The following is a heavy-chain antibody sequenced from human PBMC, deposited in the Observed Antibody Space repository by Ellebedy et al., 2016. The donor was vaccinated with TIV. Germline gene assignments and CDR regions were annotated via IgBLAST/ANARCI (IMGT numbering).Heavy chain of an antibody. D-gene: IGHD5-18*01. V-gene: IGHV4-34*01. CDR3: ARSFLWLRGDAFDI. CDR2: INHSGST. J-gene: IGHJ3*02. CDR1: GGSINSGDYF. Sequence: GSLRLSCTVSGGSINSGDYFWTWIRQPPGKGLEWIGEINHSGSTNYNPSLKSRVTISVDTSKNQFSLKLSSVTAADTAVYYCARSFLWLRGDAFDIWGQGTMVTVSS.